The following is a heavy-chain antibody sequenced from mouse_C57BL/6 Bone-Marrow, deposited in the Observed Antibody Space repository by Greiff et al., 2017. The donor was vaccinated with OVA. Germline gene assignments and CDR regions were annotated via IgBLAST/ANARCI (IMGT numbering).Heavy chain of an antibody. D-gene: IGHD2-3*01. CDR1: GYSFTGYY. Sequence: VQLKQSGPELVKPGASVKISCKASGYSFTGYYMNWVKQSPEKSLEWIGEINPSTGGTTYNQKFKAKATLTVDKSSSTAYMQLKSLTSEDSAVDYCARSNDGYFLYYYAMDYWGQGTSVTVSS. CDR2: INPSTGGT. CDR3: ARSNDGYFLYYYAMDY. J-gene: IGHJ4*01. V-gene: IGHV1-42*01.